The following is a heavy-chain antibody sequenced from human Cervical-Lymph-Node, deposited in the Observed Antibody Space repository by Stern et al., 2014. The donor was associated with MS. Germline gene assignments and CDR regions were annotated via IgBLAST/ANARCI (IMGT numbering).Heavy chain of an antibody. CDR2: DRCSDGST. J-gene: IGHJ4*02. CDR3: VKRYAWELLG. D-gene: IGHD1-26*01. Sequence: EMHLVESGGGLIQPGGSLRISCTASGIGFGGYDMSWVRQAPGRGLEWVSGDRCSDGSTHYADSVKGRFTISRDNSKSSLYLQMNSLRAEDTAVYYCVKRYAWELLGWGQGTLVTVSS. CDR1: GIGFGGYD. V-gene: IGHV3-23*04.